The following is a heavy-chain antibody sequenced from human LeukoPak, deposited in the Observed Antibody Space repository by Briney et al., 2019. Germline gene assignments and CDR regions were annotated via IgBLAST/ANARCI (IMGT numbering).Heavy chain of an antibody. CDR2: IFYSGST. Sequence: SETLSLTCSVSGDSITGYYWGWIRQPPGKGLEWIGSIFYSGSTDYNPSLKSRVTISVDLSKNQFSLKMKSVTAADTAVYYCARDIGYGSGIYYFDYWGQGTLVTVSS. D-gene: IGHD3-10*01. CDR1: GDSITGYY. CDR3: ARDIGYGSGIYYFDY. V-gene: IGHV4-38-2*02. J-gene: IGHJ4*02.